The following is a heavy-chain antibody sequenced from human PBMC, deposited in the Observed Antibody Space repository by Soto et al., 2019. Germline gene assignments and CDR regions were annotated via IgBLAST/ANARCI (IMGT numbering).Heavy chain of an antibody. V-gene: IGHV4-30-4*01. Sequence: SETLSLTCTVSGGSISSGDYYWSWIRQPPGKGLEWIGYIYYSGSTYYNPSLKSRVTISVDTSKNQFSLKLSSVTAADTAVYYCATLSGRDDHYYYYGMDVWGQGTTVTVSS. CDR3: ATLSGRDDHYYYYGMDV. D-gene: IGHD1-1*01. J-gene: IGHJ6*02. CDR2: IYYSGST. CDR1: GGSISSGDYY.